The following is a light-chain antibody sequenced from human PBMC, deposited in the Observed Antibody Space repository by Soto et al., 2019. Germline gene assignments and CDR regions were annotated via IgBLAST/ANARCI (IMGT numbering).Light chain of an antibody. CDR1: QSVSTSY. CDR3: QQYGSSPET. Sequence: EIVLTQSPGTLSLSPGERATLSCRASQSVSTSYLAWYQQKPGQAPRLLIYGASNRATGSPDRFSGSGSGTDFTLTVSRLEPEDFAVYYCQQYGSSPETFGQGTKVDNK. J-gene: IGKJ1*01. CDR2: GAS. V-gene: IGKV3-20*01.